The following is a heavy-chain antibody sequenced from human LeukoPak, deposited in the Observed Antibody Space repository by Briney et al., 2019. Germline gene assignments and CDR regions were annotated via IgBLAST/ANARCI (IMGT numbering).Heavy chain of an antibody. V-gene: IGHV3-74*01. Sequence: GGSLRLSCAASGFTFSSYDMHWVRQAPGKGLVWVSRIDTDGGSTSYADSVKGRFTISRDNAKNTLYLQMNSLRAEDTAVYYCARDKGYSYGPFDYWGQGTLVTVSS. CDR3: ARDKGYSYGPFDY. J-gene: IGHJ4*02. D-gene: IGHD5-18*01. CDR2: IDTDGGST. CDR1: GFTFSSYD.